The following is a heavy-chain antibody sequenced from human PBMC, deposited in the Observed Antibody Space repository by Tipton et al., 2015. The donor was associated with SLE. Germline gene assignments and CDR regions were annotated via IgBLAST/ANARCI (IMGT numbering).Heavy chain of an antibody. Sequence: TLSLTCTVSGASISSSSYSWNWIRQPAGKGLEWIGRFYSGYSDYNPSLNSRVTMSVDTSKNQFSLGLSSVTAADTAVYYCARETEDTGWIHSRDYIYYYYYVDVWGQGTTVTVSS. J-gene: IGHJ6*03. D-gene: IGHD6-19*01. CDR2: FYSGYS. CDR1: GASISSSSYS. V-gene: IGHV4-61*02. CDR3: ARETEDTGWIHSRDYIYYYYYVDV.